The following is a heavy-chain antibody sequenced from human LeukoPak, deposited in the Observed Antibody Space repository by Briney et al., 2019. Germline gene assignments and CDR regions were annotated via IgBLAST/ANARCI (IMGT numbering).Heavy chain of an antibody. Sequence: GSLRLSCAASGFTFSSYWMSWVRQAPGKGLEWVANIKQDGSEKYYVDSVKGRFTISRDNAKNSLYLQMNSLRAEDTAVYYCARDPGYSSSWHRFDYWGQGTLVTVSS. CDR2: IKQDGSEK. D-gene: IGHD6-13*01. J-gene: IGHJ4*02. V-gene: IGHV3-7*01. CDR3: ARDPGYSSSWHRFDY. CDR1: GFTFSSYW.